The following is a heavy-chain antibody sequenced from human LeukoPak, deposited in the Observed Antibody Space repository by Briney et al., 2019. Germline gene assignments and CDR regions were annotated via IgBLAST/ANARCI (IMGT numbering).Heavy chain of an antibody. CDR2: IWYDGSNK. CDR3: AREVRQYYYYYGMDV. V-gene: IGHV3-33*01. J-gene: IGHJ6*02. Sequence: PGGSLRLSCAASGFTFSSYGVHWVRQAPGKGLEWVAVIWYDGSNKYYADSVKGRFTISRDNSKNTLYLQMNSLRAEDTAVYYCAREVRQYYYYYGMDVWGQGTTVTVSS. CDR1: GFTFSSYG. D-gene: IGHD4/OR15-4a*01.